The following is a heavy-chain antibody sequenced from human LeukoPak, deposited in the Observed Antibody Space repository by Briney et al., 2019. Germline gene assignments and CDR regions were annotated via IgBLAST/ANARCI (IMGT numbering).Heavy chain of an antibody. CDR2: IYAGDSDT. Sequence: GESLKISCGGSGYMFSNYLVAGVRQMPGKGLEWMGIIYAGDSDTRYSPSIEGHVTISVDNSINAAYLQWNSLRASDTAMYYCVKTVGATDSSFEMWGPGTVVIVSS. CDR3: VKTVGATDSSFEM. J-gene: IGHJ3*02. CDR1: GYMFSNYL. D-gene: IGHD1-26*01. V-gene: IGHV5-51*01.